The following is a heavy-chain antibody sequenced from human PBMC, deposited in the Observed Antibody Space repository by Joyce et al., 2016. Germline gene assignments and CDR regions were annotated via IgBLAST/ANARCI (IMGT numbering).Heavy chain of an antibody. CDR2: IYHSEST. J-gene: IGHJ6*02. CDR1: GGSVSSGGYS. V-gene: IGHV4-30-2*01. CDR3: ARAYGSGSYSYYYGMDV. D-gene: IGHD3-10*01. Sequence: QMQLQESGPGLVKPSQTLSLTCAVSGGSVSSGGYSWTWFRQPPGKGLEWIGHIYHSESTYYNPSLQSRGTMSVDRSKNQFSLKLRSVTAADTAVYYCARAYGSGSYSYYYGMDVWGQGTTVTVSS.